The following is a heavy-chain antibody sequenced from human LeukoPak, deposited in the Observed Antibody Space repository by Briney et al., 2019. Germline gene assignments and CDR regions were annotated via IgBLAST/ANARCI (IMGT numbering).Heavy chain of an antibody. CDR1: GFTFSSYA. CDR3: AKLPFYYDSGGYMYYFDY. CDR2: ISGSGGST. V-gene: IGHV3-23*01. J-gene: IGHJ4*02. Sequence: GGSLRLSCAASGFTFSSYAMSWVRQAPGKGLEWVSAISGSGGSTYYADSVKGRFTISRDNSKNTLYLQMNSLRAEDTAVYYCAKLPFYYDSGGYMYYFDYWGQGTLVTVSS. D-gene: IGHD3-22*01.